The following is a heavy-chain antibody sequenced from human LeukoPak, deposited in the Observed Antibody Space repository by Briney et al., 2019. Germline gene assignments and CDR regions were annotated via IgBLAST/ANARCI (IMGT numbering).Heavy chain of an antibody. Sequence: GGSLRLSCAASGFTFDDYAMHWVRQAPGKGLEWVSSISGSGGSTYYGDSVKGRFTISRDNSKNTLYLQMNSLRAEDAAVYYCAKDRGQLLNDVFDIWGQGTMDTVSS. CDR2: ISGSGGST. V-gene: IGHV3-23*01. CDR1: GFTFDDYA. CDR3: AKDRGQLLNDVFDI. D-gene: IGHD2-2*01. J-gene: IGHJ3*02.